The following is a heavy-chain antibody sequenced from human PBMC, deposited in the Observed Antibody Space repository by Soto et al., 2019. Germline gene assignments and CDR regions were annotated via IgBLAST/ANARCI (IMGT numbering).Heavy chain of an antibody. V-gene: IGHV4-4*02. J-gene: IGHJ6*03. Sequence: SETLSLTCAVSSGSISSSNWWSWVRQPPGKGLEWIGEIYHSGSTNYNPSLKSRVTISVDKSKNQFSLKLSSVTAADTAVYYCARAGGDDFWSGYYSGTYYYMDVWGKGTTVTVSS. CDR1: SGSISSSNW. CDR3: ARAGGDDFWSGYYSGTYYYMDV. D-gene: IGHD3-3*01. CDR2: IYHSGST.